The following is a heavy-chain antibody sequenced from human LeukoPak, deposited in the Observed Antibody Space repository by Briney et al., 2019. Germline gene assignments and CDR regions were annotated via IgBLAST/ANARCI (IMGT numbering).Heavy chain of an antibody. CDR1: GFTFSSYS. CDR2: SSSSSSYI. V-gene: IGHV3-21*01. J-gene: IGHJ3*02. D-gene: IGHD1-26*01. CDR3: ARPPYSGSYYGSDAFDI. Sequence: PGGSLRLSCAASGFTFSSYSMNWVRQAPGKGLEWVSSSSSSSSYIYYADSVKGRFTISRDNAKNSLYLQMNSLRAEDTAVYYCARPPYSGSYYGSDAFDIWGQGTMVTVSS.